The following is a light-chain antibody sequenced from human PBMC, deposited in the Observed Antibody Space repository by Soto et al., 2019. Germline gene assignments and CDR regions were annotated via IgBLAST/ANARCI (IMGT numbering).Light chain of an antibody. CDR2: GAS. J-gene: IGKJ1*01. CDR1: RSVNNNY. CDR3: HQHGGSPET. V-gene: IGKV3-20*01. Sequence: EIVLTQSPGTLSFSPGERATLSCRASRSVNNNYLAWYQQKPGQAPRLLIFGASSRATGIPDRFIGSGSGAEFILTISRLEPDDFAIYHCHQHGGSPETFGQGTKVDIK.